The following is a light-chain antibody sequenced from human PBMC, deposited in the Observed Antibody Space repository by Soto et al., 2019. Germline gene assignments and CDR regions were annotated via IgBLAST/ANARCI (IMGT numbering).Light chain of an antibody. J-gene: IGLJ2*01. CDR1: SGHSSYA. CDR3: QTWGTGIVV. CDR2: LNSDGSH. V-gene: IGLV4-69*01. Sequence: QSALTQSPSASASLGASVKLTCTLSSGHSSYAIAWHQQQPEKGPRYLMKLNSDGSHSKGDGIPDRFSGSSSGAERYLTISRLQSEDEADYYCQTWGTGIVVFGGGTKVTVL.